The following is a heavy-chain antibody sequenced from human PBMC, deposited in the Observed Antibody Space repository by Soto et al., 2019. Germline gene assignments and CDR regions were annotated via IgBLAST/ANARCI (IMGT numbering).Heavy chain of an antibody. CDR3: ARWGVGYCSGGSCYSDYYYGMDV. V-gene: IGHV1-18*01. CDR1: GYTFTSYG. Sequence: QVPLVQSGAEVKKPGASVKVSCKASGYTFTSYGISWVRQAPGQGLEWMGWISAYNGNTNYAQKLQGRVTMTTDTSTSTAYMELRSLRSDDTAVYYCARWGVGYCSGGSCYSDYYYGMDVWGQGTTVTVSS. CDR2: ISAYNGNT. J-gene: IGHJ6*02. D-gene: IGHD2-15*01.